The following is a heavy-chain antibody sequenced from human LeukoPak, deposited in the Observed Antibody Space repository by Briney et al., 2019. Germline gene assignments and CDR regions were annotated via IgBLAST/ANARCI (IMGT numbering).Heavy chain of an antibody. J-gene: IGHJ4*02. D-gene: IGHD3-16*02. CDR2: INPNSGGT. Sequence: GSVKVSCKASGYTFTGYYMHWMRQAPGQGLEWMGCINPNSGGTNYAQKFQGRVTMTRDTSISTAYMELSRLRSDDAAVYYCARGKRDYVWGSYPKDYWGQGALVTVSS. CDR3: ARGKRDYVWGSYPKDY. V-gene: IGHV1-2*02. CDR1: GYTFTGYY.